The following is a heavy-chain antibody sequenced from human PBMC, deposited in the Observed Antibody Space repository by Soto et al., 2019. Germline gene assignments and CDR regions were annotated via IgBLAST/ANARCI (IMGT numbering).Heavy chain of an antibody. Sequence: QVQLQESGPGLVKPSETLSLTCTVSGGSISSYYWSWIRQPPGKGLEWIGYIYYSGSTNYNPSLKSRVTISVDTSKNQFSLKLSSVTAADTAVYYCAREGYYYGSGTTVGLDVWGQGTTVTVSS. J-gene: IGHJ6*02. CDR2: IYYSGST. CDR1: GGSISSYY. CDR3: AREGYYYGSGTTVGLDV. V-gene: IGHV4-59*01. D-gene: IGHD3-10*01.